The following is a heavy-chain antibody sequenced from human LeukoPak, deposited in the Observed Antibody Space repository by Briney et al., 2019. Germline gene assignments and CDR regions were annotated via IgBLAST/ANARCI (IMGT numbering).Heavy chain of an antibody. CDR3: ARAVTSVPQAKPYYYYYMDV. CDR1: GGSISSYY. D-gene: IGHD4-17*01. V-gene: IGHV4-59*01. Sequence: SETLSLTCTVSGGSISSYYWSWIRQPPGKGLEWIGYIYYSGSTNYNPSLKSRVTISVDTSKNQFSLKLSSVIAADTAVYYCARAVTSVPQAKPYYYYYMDVWGKGTTVTVSS. CDR2: IYYSGST. J-gene: IGHJ6*03.